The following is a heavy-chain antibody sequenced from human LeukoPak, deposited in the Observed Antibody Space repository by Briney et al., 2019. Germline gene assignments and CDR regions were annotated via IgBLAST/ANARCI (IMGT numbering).Heavy chain of an antibody. D-gene: IGHD4-17*01. Sequence: GGSLRLSCAASGFTFSSYSMNWVRQAPGKGLEWVSSISSSSSYKSYADSVKCRFTVSRDNAKNSLYLQMNSLRAEDTAVYYCASIYGDHAVDLWGQGTLVTVSS. CDR1: GFTFSSYS. V-gene: IGHV3-21*01. CDR3: ASIYGDHAVDL. J-gene: IGHJ5*02. CDR2: ISSSSSYK.